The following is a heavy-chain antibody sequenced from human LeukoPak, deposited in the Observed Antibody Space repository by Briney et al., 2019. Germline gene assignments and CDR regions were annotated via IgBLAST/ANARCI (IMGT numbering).Heavy chain of an antibody. J-gene: IGHJ4*02. V-gene: IGHV3-21*01. Sequence: PGGSLRLSCDASGFTFSIYATSWVRQGTGKGLEWVSSISSSSSYIYYADSVKGRFTISRDNAKNSLYLQMNSLRAEDTAVYYCARDGGWGVAYYFDYWGQGTLVTVSS. CDR1: GFTFSIYA. CDR2: ISSSSSYI. D-gene: IGHD3-16*01. CDR3: ARDGGWGVAYYFDY.